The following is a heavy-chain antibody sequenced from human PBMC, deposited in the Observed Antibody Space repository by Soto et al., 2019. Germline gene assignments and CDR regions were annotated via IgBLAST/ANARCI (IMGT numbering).Heavy chain of an antibody. J-gene: IGHJ4*02. Sequence: GGSLRLSCAASGFTFSSYSMNWVRQAPGKGLEWVSSISSSSSYIYYADSVKGRFTISRDNAKNSLYLQMNSLRAEDTAVYYCARSNYDFWSGYPPFDYWGQGTLVTVSS. V-gene: IGHV3-21*01. D-gene: IGHD3-3*01. CDR3: ARSNYDFWSGYPPFDY. CDR1: GFTFSSYS. CDR2: ISSSSSYI.